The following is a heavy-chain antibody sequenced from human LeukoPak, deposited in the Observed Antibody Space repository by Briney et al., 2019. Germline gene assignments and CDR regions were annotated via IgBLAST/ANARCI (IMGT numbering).Heavy chain of an antibody. Sequence: SETLSLTCTVSGGSINSYHWSWIRQPPGKGLEWIGFIYSSGSTNYNPSLKSRVTISVDTSKNQFSLKLKFVTAADTAVYYCARDLGYCSNTSCLSYGMDVWGQGTTVTVSS. CDR1: GGSINSYH. J-gene: IGHJ6*02. CDR2: IYSSGST. CDR3: ARDLGYCSNTSCLSYGMDV. D-gene: IGHD2-2*01. V-gene: IGHV4-59*01.